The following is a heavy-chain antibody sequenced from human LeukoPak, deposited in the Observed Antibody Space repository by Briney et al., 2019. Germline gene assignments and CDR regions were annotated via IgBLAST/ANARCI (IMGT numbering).Heavy chain of an antibody. CDR2: INPSGGST. V-gene: IGHV1-46*01. CDR1: GYTFTTYN. Sequence: ASVKVSCKASGYTFTTYNINWVRQAPGQGLEWMGIINPSGGSTSYAQKFQGRVTMTRDMSTSTVYMELSSLRSEDTAVYYCARGLLGLKITYYFDYWGQGTLVTVSS. CDR3: ARGLLGLKITYYFDY. D-gene: IGHD3-16*01. J-gene: IGHJ4*02.